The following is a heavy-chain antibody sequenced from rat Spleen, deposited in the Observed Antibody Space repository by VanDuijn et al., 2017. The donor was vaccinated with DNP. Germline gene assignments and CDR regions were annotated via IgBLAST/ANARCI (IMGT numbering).Heavy chain of an antibody. J-gene: IGHJ4*01. Sequence: EVQLVESGGGLVQPGRSLKLSCAASGFTFSDYYMAWVRQAPKKGLEWVASISYEGSSTYYGDSVKGRFTISRDNAKSTLYLQMNSLRSEDTAPYYCARHTHYYSGDYAMDAWGQGTSVTVSS. CDR2: ISYEGSST. V-gene: IGHV5-22*01. D-gene: IGHD1-1*01. CDR3: ARHTHYYSGDYAMDA. CDR1: GFTFSDYY.